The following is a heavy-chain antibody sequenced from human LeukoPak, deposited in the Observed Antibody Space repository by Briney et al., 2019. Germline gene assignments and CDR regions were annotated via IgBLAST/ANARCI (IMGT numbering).Heavy chain of an antibody. J-gene: IGHJ4*02. CDR1: GFTFNNYA. Sequence: GGSLRLSCAASGFTFNNYAMSWVRQAPGKGLEWVSAISGSGGTYYADSVKGRFIISRDNSKNTLYLQMNSLRAEDTAIYYCAKHPSVGNFDYWGQGTLVTVSS. CDR3: AKHPSVGNFDY. D-gene: IGHD4-23*01. CDR2: ISGSGGT. V-gene: IGHV3-23*01.